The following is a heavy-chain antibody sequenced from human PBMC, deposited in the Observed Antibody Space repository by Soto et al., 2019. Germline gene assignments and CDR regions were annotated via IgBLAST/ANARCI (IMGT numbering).Heavy chain of an antibody. J-gene: IGHJ4*02. D-gene: IGHD3-10*01. CDR1: GYTFTTHY. CDR3: ARAGENYGSGTFSPPLRYYFNS. V-gene: IGHV1-46*01. Sequence: QVQLVQSGTEVKKPGASVNVSCKASGYTFTTHYMHWVRQAPGQGLEWMGIINPSGGRTTYALKFQGRVTMTSDKSANTVYVELTSLGSEDTAIYFCARAGENYGSGTFSPPLRYYFNSWGQGTLVTVSS. CDR2: INPSGGRT.